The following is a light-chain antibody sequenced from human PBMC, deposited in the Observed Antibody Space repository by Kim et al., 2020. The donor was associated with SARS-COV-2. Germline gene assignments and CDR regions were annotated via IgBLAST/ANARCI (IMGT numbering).Light chain of an antibody. CDR2: GAS. V-gene: IGKV3-15*01. CDR3: QQYNDWPPWA. CDR1: ESVSSN. J-gene: IGKJ1*01. Sequence: SPGERATLSCRASESVSSNLAWYQQRPGQPPRLLMYGASIRATGVPARFSGSGSGTEFTLAISSLQSEDVALYYCQQYNDWPPWAFGQGTKVDIK.